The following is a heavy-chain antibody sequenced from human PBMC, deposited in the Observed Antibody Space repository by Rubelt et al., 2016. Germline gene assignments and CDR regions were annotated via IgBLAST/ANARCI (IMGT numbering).Heavy chain of an antibody. CDR1: GGSISSYY. V-gene: IGHV4-59*01. D-gene: IGHD6-6*01. CDR2: IYYSGST. J-gene: IGHJ4*02. Sequence: QVQLQQWGAGLLKPSETLSLTCTVSGGSISSYYWSWIRQPPGKGLEWIGYIYYSGSTNYNPSLKSGVTISVDTSKNQFSLKLSSVTAADTAVYYCAREDSSSSFDYWGQGTLVTVSS. CDR3: AREDSSSSFDY.